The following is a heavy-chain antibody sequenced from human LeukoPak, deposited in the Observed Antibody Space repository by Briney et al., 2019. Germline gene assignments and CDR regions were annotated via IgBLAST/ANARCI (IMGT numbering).Heavy chain of an antibody. CDR3: ARLYLTYYDILTGYSQPVLDY. V-gene: IGHV3-30-3*01. D-gene: IGHD3-9*01. Sequence: GRSLRLSCAASGFAFSTYAMHWVRQAPGKGLEWVAVISYDGSNKYYADSVKGRFTISRDNSKSTLYLQVNSLRTEDTAVYYCARLYLTYYDILTGYSQPVLDYWGQGTLVTVSS. J-gene: IGHJ4*02. CDR1: GFAFSTYA. CDR2: ISYDGSNK.